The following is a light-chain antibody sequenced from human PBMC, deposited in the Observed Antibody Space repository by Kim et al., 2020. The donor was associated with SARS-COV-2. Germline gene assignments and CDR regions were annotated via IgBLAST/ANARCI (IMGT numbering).Light chain of an antibody. CDR2: GKN. Sequence: SSELTQDPAVSVALGQTVRITCQGDSLRSYYASWYQQKPGQAPVLVIYGKNNRPSGIPDRFSGSSSGNTASLTITGAQAEDEADYYCNSRDSSGKNWVFGGGTKVTVL. V-gene: IGLV3-19*01. J-gene: IGLJ3*02. CDR1: SLRSYY. CDR3: NSRDSSGKNWV.